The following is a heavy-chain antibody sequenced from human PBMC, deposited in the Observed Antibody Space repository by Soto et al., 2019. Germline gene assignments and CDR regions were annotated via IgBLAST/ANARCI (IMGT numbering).Heavy chain of an antibody. D-gene: IGHD2-21*02. J-gene: IGHJ4*01. CDR1: GFTFSNAW. CDR2: ILSKTAGGTT. V-gene: IGHV3-15*01. CDR3: TTRVVTTNDY. Sequence: SLRLACAASGFTFSNAWMNWVRQAPGKGLEWVGRILSKTAGGTTDYAAPVKGRFTISRDDSKNTVYLQMNSLKTEDTAVYYCTTRVVTTNDYWGHGTLVTASS.